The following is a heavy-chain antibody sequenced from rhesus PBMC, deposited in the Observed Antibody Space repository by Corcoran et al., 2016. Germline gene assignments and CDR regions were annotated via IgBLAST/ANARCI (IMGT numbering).Heavy chain of an antibody. CDR1: GYSFSIYQ. Sequence: QVQLVQSGAEIKQPGASVKLSCKASGYSFSIYQLLWVRLAPGQGLEWIGQISPNNGNKAYAQRFQGRVTMTTDTSTTTGYMELSSLRSEDTAVYYCTRRGSWNNSPYDYWGQGVLVTVSS. CDR2: ISPNNGNK. J-gene: IGHJ4*01. D-gene: IGHD1-20*01. CDR3: TRRGSWNNSPYDY. V-gene: IGHV1-1*01.